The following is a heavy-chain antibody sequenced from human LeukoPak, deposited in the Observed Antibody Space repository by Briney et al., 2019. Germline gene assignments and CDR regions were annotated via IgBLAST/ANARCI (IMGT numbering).Heavy chain of an antibody. CDR2: INHSGST. CDR1: GVSISSSNSY. Sequence: PQTLSLTCTVSGVSISSSNSYWGWIRQPPGKGLEWIGEINHSGSTNYNPSLKSRVTISVDTSKNQFSLKLSSVTAADTAVYYCARGRGAAAGTGWFDPWGQGTLVAVSS. D-gene: IGHD6-13*01. J-gene: IGHJ5*02. V-gene: IGHV4-39*07. CDR3: ARGRGAAAGTGWFDP.